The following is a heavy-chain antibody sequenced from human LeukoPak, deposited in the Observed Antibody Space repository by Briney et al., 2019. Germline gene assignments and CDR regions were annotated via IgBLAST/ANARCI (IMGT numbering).Heavy chain of an antibody. CDR2: INAGNGNT. CDR3: ARGRVGATMIFDY. Sequence: GASVKVSCKASGYTFTSYAMHWVRQAPGQRLEWMGWINAGNGNTKYSQEFQGRVTITRDTSTSTAYMELRSLRSDDTAVYYCARGRVGATMIFDYWGQGTLVTVSS. J-gene: IGHJ4*02. CDR1: GYTFTSYA. D-gene: IGHD1-26*01. V-gene: IGHV1-3*01.